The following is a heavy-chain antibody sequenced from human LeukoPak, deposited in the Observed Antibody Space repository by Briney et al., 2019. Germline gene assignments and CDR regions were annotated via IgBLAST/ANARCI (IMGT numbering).Heavy chain of an antibody. CDR1: GFTFSRNG. Sequence: GRSLRLSCAASGFTFSRNGMHWVRQAPGKGLEWVALIWYDGNNKYYADSVKGRFTISRDNSKNTLYLQMNSLRAEDTAVYYCAKDAEAYSSSWYVDYWGQGTLVTVSS. D-gene: IGHD6-13*01. V-gene: IGHV3-33*06. J-gene: IGHJ4*02. CDR2: IWYDGNNK. CDR3: AKDAEAYSSSWYVDY.